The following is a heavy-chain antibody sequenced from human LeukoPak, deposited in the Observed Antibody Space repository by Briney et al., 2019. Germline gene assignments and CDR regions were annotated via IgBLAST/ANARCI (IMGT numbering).Heavy chain of an antibody. Sequence: PGRSLRLSCAASGFTFSSYGMHWVRQAPGKGLEWVAVISYDGSNKYYADSVKGRFTISRDNSKNTLYLQMNSLRAEDTAVYYCAKDQGGEYQLLLPDYWGQGTLVTVSS. CDR2: ISYDGSNK. J-gene: IGHJ4*02. CDR3: AKDQGGEYQLLLPDY. D-gene: IGHD2-2*01. CDR1: GFTFSSYG. V-gene: IGHV3-30*18.